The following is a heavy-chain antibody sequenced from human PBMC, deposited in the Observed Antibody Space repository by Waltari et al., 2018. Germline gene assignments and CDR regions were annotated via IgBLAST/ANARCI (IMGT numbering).Heavy chain of an antibody. D-gene: IGHD1-26*01. J-gene: IGHJ6*02. Sequence: QVQLVQSGAEVKKPGASVKVSCTASGYTFTSSGISWVRQAPGQGLEWMGWISAYNGNTNYAQKLQGRVTMTTDTSTSTAYMELRSLRSDDTAVYYCARDRGSYSSYYYYGMDVWGQGTTVTVSS. CDR1: GYTFTSSG. CDR2: ISAYNGNT. CDR3: ARDRGSYSSYYYYGMDV. V-gene: IGHV1-18*01.